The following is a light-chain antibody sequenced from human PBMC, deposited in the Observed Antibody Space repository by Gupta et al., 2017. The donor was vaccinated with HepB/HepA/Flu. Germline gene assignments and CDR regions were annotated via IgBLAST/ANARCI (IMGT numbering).Light chain of an antibody. CDR1: QSISSY. V-gene: IGKV1-39*01. CDR2: AAS. CDR3: QQSYSTPLT. Sequence: DMQMSQDPSSLSAAVGDRVTITCRASQSISSYLNWYQQKPGKAPKLLIYAASSLQSGVPSRFSGSGSGTDFTLTISSLQPEDFATYYCQQSYSTPLTFGGGTKVEIK. J-gene: IGKJ4*01.